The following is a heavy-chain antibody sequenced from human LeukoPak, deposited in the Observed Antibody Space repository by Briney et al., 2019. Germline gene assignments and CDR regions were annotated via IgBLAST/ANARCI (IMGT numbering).Heavy chain of an antibody. V-gene: IGHV5-51*01. CDR3: ARWGAITSPGSDYGMDV. Sequence: GESLKISCKGSGYSFTSYWIGWVRQMPGKGLEWIGIIYPGDSDTRYSPSFQGQVTISADKSISTAYLQWSSLKASDTAMYYCARWGAITSPGSDYGMDVWGKGTMVTVSS. CDR1: GYSFTSYW. CDR2: IYPGDSDT. D-gene: IGHD1-26*01. J-gene: IGHJ6*04.